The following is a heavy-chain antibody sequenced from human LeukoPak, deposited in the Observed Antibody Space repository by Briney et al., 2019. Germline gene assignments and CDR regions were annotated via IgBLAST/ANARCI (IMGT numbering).Heavy chain of an antibody. CDR1: GYSFTSYW. Sequence: GESLKISCKVSGYSFTSYWIGWVRQMPGKGLECMGIIYPGDSDTRYNPSFQGQVTISVDKSISTAYLQWSSLKASDTAMYYCARRGTGDAFDIWGQGTLVTVSS. CDR3: ARRGTGDAFDI. V-gene: IGHV5-51*01. CDR2: IYPGDSDT. J-gene: IGHJ3*02. D-gene: IGHD3-16*01.